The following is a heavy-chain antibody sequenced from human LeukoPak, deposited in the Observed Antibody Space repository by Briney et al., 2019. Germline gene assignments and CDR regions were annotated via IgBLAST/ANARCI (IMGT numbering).Heavy chain of an antibody. CDR1: GGSISSYY. CDR3: ARGTPYYDFWSGLAADY. D-gene: IGHD3-3*01. V-gene: IGHV4-59*01. Sequence: SETLSLTCTVSGGSISSYYWSWIRQPPGKGLEWIWYIYYSGSTNYNPSLKSRVTISVDTSKNQFSLKLSSVSAADTAVYYCARGTPYYDFWSGLAADYWGQGTLVTVSS. CDR2: IYYSGST. J-gene: IGHJ4*02.